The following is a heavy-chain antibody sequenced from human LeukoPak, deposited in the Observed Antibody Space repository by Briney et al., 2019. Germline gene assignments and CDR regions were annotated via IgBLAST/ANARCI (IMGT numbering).Heavy chain of an antibody. Sequence: SETLSLTCTVSGGSISSSSYYWGWIRQPPGKGLEWIGSIYYSGSTYYNPSLKSRVTISVDTSKNQFSLKLSSVTAADTAVYYCARHRGLYDYGGNLDYWGQGTLVTVSS. CDR3: ARHRGLYDYGGNLDY. J-gene: IGHJ4*02. V-gene: IGHV4-39*01. D-gene: IGHD4-23*01. CDR1: GGSISSSSYY. CDR2: IYYSGST.